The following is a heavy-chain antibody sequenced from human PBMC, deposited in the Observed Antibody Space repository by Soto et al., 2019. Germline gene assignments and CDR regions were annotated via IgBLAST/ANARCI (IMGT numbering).Heavy chain of an antibody. D-gene: IGHD4-17*01. Sequence: EVQLVESGGGLVKPGGSLRLSCAASGFTFSSYSMNWVRQAPGKGLEWVSSISSSSSYIYYADSVKGRFTISRDNAKNSLYLQMNSLRAEDRAVYYCARETVTKNFDYWGQGTLVTVSS. CDR1: GFTFSSYS. CDR2: ISSSSSYI. V-gene: IGHV3-21*01. J-gene: IGHJ4*02. CDR3: ARETVTKNFDY.